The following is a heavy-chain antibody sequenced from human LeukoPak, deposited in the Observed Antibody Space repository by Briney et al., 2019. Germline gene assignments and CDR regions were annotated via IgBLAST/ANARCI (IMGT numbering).Heavy chain of an antibody. D-gene: IGHD3-22*01. CDR1: GFIFNNYA. CDR3: AKRSSTSSGYFDL. V-gene: IGHV3-23*01. J-gene: IGHJ4*02. CDR2: ITGSGAST. Sequence: PGGSLRLSCAASGFIFNNYAMTWVRQAPGKGLEWVSAITGSGASTNHADSVKGRFIISRDNSKNTMYLQMNSLRAEDTAIYYCAKRSSTSSGYFDLWGWGTLVTVSS.